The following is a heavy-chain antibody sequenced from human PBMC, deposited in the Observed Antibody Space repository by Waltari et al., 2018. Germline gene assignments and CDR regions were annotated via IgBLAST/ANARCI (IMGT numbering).Heavy chain of an antibody. Sequence: QVQLVQSGAEVKKPGSSVKVSCKASGGTFSSYAISWVRQAPGQGLEWMGRIDPSFGTAKYDQKFQGRGTITEDESPSTAYMELSSLRSEDTAVYYCARGRGSGPGDDYWGQGTLVTVSS. CDR2: IDPSFGTA. CDR1: GGTFSSYA. CDR3: ARGRGSGPGDDY. V-gene: IGHV1-69*18. J-gene: IGHJ4*02. D-gene: IGHD3-10*01.